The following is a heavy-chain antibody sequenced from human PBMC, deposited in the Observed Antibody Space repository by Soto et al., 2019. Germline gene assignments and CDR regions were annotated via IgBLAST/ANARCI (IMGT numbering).Heavy chain of an antibody. J-gene: IGHJ3*02. CDR2: ISAYSGNT. CDR3: ARIPYDSSGQRAFDI. D-gene: IGHD3-22*01. Sequence: WASVKVSCKASGYTFSSYGISWVRQAPGQGLEWMGWISAYSGNTKYAQKLQGRVTMTTDTSTSTAYMELRSLRSDDTAVYYCARIPYDSSGQRAFDIWGQGTMVTVSS. V-gene: IGHV1-18*04. CDR1: GYTFSSYG.